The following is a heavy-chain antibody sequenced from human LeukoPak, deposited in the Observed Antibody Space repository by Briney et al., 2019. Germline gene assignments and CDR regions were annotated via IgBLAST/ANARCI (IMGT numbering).Heavy chain of an antibody. Sequence: SETLSLTCSVSGASISRSSYFWGWIRQPPGKGLEWIGSISYIGSPYYNPSLKSRVTISVDTSKNQFSPKLSSVTAADTAVYYCARRYSNSLVAQEFYFDDWGQGTLVTVSS. CDR2: ISYIGSP. CDR1: GASISRSSYF. D-gene: IGHD6-6*01. CDR3: ARRYSNSLVAQEFYFDD. V-gene: IGHV4-39*01. J-gene: IGHJ4*02.